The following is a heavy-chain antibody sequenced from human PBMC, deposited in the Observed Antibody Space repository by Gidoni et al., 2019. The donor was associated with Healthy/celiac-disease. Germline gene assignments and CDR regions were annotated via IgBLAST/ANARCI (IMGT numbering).Heavy chain of an antibody. D-gene: IGHD3-3*01. CDR1: GFTFSSYS. Sequence: EVQLVESGGGLVKPGGSLRLSCAASGFTFSSYSMNWVRQAPGKGLEAVSSISSSSSYIYYADSVKGRFTISRDNAKNSLYLQMNSLRAEDTAVYYCARVRERHNDFWSGYSPNGMDVWGQGTTVTVSS. V-gene: IGHV3-21*01. CDR3: ARVRERHNDFWSGYSPNGMDV. J-gene: IGHJ6*02. CDR2: ISSSSSYI.